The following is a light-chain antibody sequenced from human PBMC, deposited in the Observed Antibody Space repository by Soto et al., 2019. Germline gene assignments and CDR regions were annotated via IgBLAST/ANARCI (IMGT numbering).Light chain of an antibody. CDR2: DNN. V-gene: IGLV1-51*01. CDR3: ASWDSGLTAVA. CDR1: SSNIGNQY. Sequence: QSVLTQPPSVSAAPGQTVTISCSGSSSNIGNQYVSWYQQLPQTAPKLLIYDNNKRPSGIPDRFSGSKSGTSATLGIAGLQTGDEADYYCASWDSGLTAVAFGGGTKLTVL. J-gene: IGLJ2*01.